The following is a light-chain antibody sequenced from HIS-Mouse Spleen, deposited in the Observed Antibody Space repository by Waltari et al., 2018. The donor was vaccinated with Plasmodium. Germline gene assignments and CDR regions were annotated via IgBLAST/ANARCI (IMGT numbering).Light chain of an antibody. CDR2: GAS. CDR1: QSVSSN. J-gene: IGKJ3*01. V-gene: IGKV3-15*01. CDR3: QQYNNWSFT. Sequence: EIVMTQSPATLSVSPGERASQSVSSNLAWYQQTPGQAPRLLIYGASTRATGIPARFSGSGSGTEFTLTISSLQSEDFAVYYCQQYNNWSFTFGPGTKVDIK.